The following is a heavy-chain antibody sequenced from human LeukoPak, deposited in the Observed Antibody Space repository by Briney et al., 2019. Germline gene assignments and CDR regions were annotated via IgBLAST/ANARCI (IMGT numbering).Heavy chain of an antibody. CDR1: GFTFSSKS. CDR3: AISTYTGSISYYDY. J-gene: IGHJ4*02. Sequence: GGSLRLSCEASGFTFSSKSMNWVRHAPGKGLEWVSSISPTSSYIYYADSVKGRFTISRDNAKNSLYLQMNSLRAEDTAVYYCAISTYTGSISYYDYWGQGTLVTVSS. CDR2: ISPTSSYI. V-gene: IGHV3-21*01. D-gene: IGHD2-2*01.